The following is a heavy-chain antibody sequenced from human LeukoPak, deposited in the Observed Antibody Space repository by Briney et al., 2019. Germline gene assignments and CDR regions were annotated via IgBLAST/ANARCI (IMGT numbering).Heavy chain of an antibody. CDR2: ISAGNGDT. CDR3: ARDLDCSGGACRDCFDP. J-gene: IGHJ5*02. V-gene: IGHV1-18*01. CDR1: GYTFTNYG. D-gene: IGHD2-15*01. Sequence: ASVKVSCKASGYTFTNYGISWVRQAPGQGLEWMGWISAGNGDTNYAQNLQDRVTMTTDTSTSTVYMELRSLRSDDTAVYYCARDLDCSGGACRDCFDPWGQGTLVTVSS.